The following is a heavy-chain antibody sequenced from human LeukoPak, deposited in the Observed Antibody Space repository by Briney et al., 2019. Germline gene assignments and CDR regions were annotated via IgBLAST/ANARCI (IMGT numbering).Heavy chain of an antibody. D-gene: IGHD3-3*01. CDR2: INPNSGGT. J-gene: IGHJ4*02. V-gene: IGHV1-2*06. CDR1: GYTFTSYY. Sequence: ASVKVSCKASGYTFTSYYMHWVRQAPGQGLEWMGRINPNSGGTNYAQKFQGRVTMTRDTSISTAYMELSRLRSDDTAVYYCASQFDFWSGQETHFDYWGQGTLVTVSS. CDR3: ASQFDFWSGQETHFDY.